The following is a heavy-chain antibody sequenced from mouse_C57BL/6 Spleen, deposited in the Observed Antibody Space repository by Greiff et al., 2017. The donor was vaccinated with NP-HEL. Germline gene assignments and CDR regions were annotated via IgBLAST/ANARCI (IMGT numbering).Heavy chain of an antibody. V-gene: IGHV5-17*01. J-gene: IGHJ4*01. D-gene: IGHD1-1*01. CDR1: GFTFSDYG. CDR3: ASLDYYGSTYYAMDY. CDR2: ISSGSSTI. Sequence: EVMLVESGGGLVKPGGSLKLSCAASGFTFSDYGMHWVRQAPEKGLEWVAYISSGSSTIYYADTVKGRFTISRDNAKNTLFLQMTSLRSEDTAMYYCASLDYYGSTYYAMDYWGQGTSVTVSS.